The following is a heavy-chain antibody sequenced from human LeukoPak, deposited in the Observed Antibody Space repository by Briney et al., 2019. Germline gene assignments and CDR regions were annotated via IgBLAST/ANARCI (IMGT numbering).Heavy chain of an antibody. D-gene: IGHD3-10*01. CDR3: AKDSAVGLGELLFYFDY. CDR1: GFTFSSYG. J-gene: IGHJ4*02. CDR2: ISYDGSNK. V-gene: IGHV3-30*18. Sequence: PGGSLRLSCAASGFTFSSYGMHWVRQAPGKGLEWVAVISYDGSNKYYADSVKGRFTISRDNSKNTLYLQMNSLRAEDTAVYYCAKDSAVGLGELLFYFDYWGQGTLVTVSS.